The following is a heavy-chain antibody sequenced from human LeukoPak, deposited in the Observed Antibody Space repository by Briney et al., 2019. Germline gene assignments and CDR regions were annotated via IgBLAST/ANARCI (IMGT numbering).Heavy chain of an antibody. CDR3: ARHEGDDYSIRRLDY. D-gene: IGHD4-11*01. CDR1: GGSFSGYY. V-gene: IGHV4-34*01. Sequence: SETLSLTCAVYGGSFSGYYWSWIRQPPGKGLEWIGSIYYSGSTYYNPSLKSRVTISVDTSKNQFSLKLSSVTAADTAVYYCARHEGDDYSIRRLDYWGQGTLVTVSS. J-gene: IGHJ4*02. CDR2: IYYSGST.